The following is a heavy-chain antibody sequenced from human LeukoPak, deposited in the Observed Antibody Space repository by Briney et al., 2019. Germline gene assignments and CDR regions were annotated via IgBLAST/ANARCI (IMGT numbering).Heavy chain of an antibody. D-gene: IGHD6-19*01. CDR1: GYTFTIYG. CDR2: ISAYNGNT. CDR3: ARSPKRYSSGWYSDY. Sequence: ASVKVSSKASGYTFTIYGISWVRQAPGQGLEWMGWISAYNGNTNYAQKLQGRVTMTTDTSTSTAYMELRSLRSDDTAVYYCARSPKRYSSGWYSDYWGQGTLVTVSS. V-gene: IGHV1-18*04. J-gene: IGHJ4*02.